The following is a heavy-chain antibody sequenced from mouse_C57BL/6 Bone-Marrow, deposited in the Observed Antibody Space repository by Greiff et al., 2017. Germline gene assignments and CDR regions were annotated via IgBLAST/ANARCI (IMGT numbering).Heavy chain of an antibody. V-gene: IGHV1-81*01. J-gene: IGHJ2*01. Sequence: VQLQQSGAELARPGASVKLSCKASGYTFTSYGISWVKQRTGQGLGWIGEIYPRSGNTYYNEKFKGKATLTADKSSSTAYMELRSLTSEDSAVYFCAPDLLWLRRGYWGQGTTLTVSS. CDR1: GYTFTSYG. D-gene: IGHD2-2*01. CDR2: IYPRSGNT. CDR3: APDLLWLRRGY.